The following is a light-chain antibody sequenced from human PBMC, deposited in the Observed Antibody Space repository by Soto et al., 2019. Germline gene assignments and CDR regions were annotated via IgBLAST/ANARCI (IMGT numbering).Light chain of an antibody. CDR2: GAS. Sequence: EIVLTQSPGTLSLSPGERATLSCRASQSVGRNYLAWYQQKPGQAPRLLIHGASSRATGIPDRFSGSGSGTDFILTISRLEPEDFAVYYCQQYASSPLTFGGGTNVELK. CDR3: QQYASSPLT. J-gene: IGKJ4*01. V-gene: IGKV3-20*01. CDR1: QSVGRNY.